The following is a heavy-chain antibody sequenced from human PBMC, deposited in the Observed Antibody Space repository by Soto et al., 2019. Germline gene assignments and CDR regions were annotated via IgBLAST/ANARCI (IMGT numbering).Heavy chain of an antibody. J-gene: IGHJ5*02. CDR3: AKETRYDYIWGSYRHNWFDP. CDR2: ISGSGGST. D-gene: IGHD3-16*02. Sequence: EVQLLESGGGLVQPAGSLRLSCAASGFTFSSYAMSWVRQAPGKGLEWVSAISGSGGSTYYADSVKGRFTISRDNSKNTLYLQMNSLRAEDTAVYYCAKETRYDYIWGSYRHNWFDPWGQGTLVTVSS. CDR1: GFTFSSYA. V-gene: IGHV3-23*01.